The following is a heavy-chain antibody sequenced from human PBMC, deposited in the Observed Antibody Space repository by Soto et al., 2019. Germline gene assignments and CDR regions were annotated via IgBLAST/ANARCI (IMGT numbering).Heavy chain of an antibody. CDR2: IKQDGREK. Sequence: EVQLVESGGGLVQPGGSLRLSCAASGFTFSSYWMSWVRQAPGKGLEWVANIKQDGREKYYVDSVKGRFTISRDNAKNSLYLQMNSLRAEDTAVYYCARVDGYNGYYYYYGMDVWGQGTTVTVYS. CDR1: GFTFSSYW. CDR3: ARVDGYNGYYYYYGMDV. V-gene: IGHV3-7*04. D-gene: IGHD5-12*01. J-gene: IGHJ6*02.